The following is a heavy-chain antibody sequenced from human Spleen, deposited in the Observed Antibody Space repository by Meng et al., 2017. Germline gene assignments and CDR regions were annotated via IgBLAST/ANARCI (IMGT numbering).Heavy chain of an antibody. J-gene: IGHJ4*02. Sequence: SVKVSCKASGFTFTSSAMQWVRQARGQRLEWIGWIVVGSGNKNYAQKFQERVTITRDMSTSTAYMELSGLRSDDTAMYYCARDEDISAAGKLFGDYWGQGTLVTVSS. D-gene: IGHD6-25*01. CDR2: IVVGSGNK. CDR3: ARDEDISAAGKLFGDY. CDR1: GFTFTSSA. V-gene: IGHV1-58*02.